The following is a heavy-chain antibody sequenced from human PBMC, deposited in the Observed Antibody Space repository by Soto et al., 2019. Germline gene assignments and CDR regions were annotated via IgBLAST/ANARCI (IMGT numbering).Heavy chain of an antibody. CDR1: GFTFSSYS. CDR2: ISSSSSTI. J-gene: IGHJ4*02. CDR3: ARDGGGPSSGWFFDY. V-gene: IGHV3-48*01. Sequence: GGSLRLSCAASGFTFSSYSMNWVRQAPGKGLEWVSYISSSSSTIYYADSVKGRFTISRDNAKNSLYLQMNSLGAEDTAVYYCARDGGGPSSGWFFDYWGQGTLVTVSS. D-gene: IGHD6-19*01.